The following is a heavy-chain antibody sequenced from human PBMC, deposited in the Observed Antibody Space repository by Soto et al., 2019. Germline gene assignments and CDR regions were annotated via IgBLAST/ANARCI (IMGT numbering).Heavy chain of an antibody. J-gene: IGHJ6*02. CDR2: IYTSGST. CDR3: ARDSGGEPLYYYYGMDV. V-gene: IGHV4-4*07. D-gene: IGHD3-10*01. Sequence: SETLSLTCTVSGGSISSYYWSWIRQPAGKGLEWIGRIYTSGSTNYNPSLKSRVTMSVDTSKNQFSLKLSSVAAADTAVYYCARDSGGEPLYYYYGMDVWGQGTTVTVSS. CDR1: GGSISSYY.